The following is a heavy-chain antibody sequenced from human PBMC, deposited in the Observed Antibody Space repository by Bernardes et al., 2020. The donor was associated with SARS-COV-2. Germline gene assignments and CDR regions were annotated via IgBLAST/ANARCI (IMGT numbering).Heavy chain of an antibody. Sequence: AALKVSCKASGYTFTSYYMHWVRQAPGQGLEWMGIINPSGGSTSYAQKFQGRVTMTRDTSTSTVYMELSSLRSEDTAVYYCASLYSSSGDYYYGMDVWGQGTTVSVSS. CDR3: ASLYSSSGDYYYGMDV. CDR1: GYTFTSYY. V-gene: IGHV1-46*01. CDR2: INPSGGST. J-gene: IGHJ6*02. D-gene: IGHD6-6*01.